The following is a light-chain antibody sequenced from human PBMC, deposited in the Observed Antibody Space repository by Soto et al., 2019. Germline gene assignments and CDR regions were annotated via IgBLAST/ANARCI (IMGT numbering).Light chain of an antibody. Sequence: QSALTQPASVSGSPGQSITISCTGTSSDVGGYNYVSWYQQHPGKAPKLMIYDVSKRPSGVSNRFSGSKSGNTASLTISGLQAEVEADYYCSSYISSSTLNVFGTGTKVTVL. CDR1: SSDVGGYNY. CDR2: DVS. V-gene: IGLV2-14*01. CDR3: SSYISSSTLNV. J-gene: IGLJ1*01.